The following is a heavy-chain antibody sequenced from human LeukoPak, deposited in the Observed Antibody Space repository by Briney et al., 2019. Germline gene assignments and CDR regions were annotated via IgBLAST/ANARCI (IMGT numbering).Heavy chain of an antibody. J-gene: IGHJ4*02. D-gene: IGHD3-22*01. V-gene: IGHV3-23*01. CDR2: ISGSGVGT. Sequence: PGGSLRLSCAASGFIFSSYAMSWVRQAPGKGLEWVSAISGSGVGTYYADSVKGRFTISRDNSKSTLYPQMNSLRVEDTAVYYCAKGYDSGGYYYSDYWGQGTLVTVSS. CDR1: GFIFSSYA. CDR3: AKGYDSGGYYYSDY.